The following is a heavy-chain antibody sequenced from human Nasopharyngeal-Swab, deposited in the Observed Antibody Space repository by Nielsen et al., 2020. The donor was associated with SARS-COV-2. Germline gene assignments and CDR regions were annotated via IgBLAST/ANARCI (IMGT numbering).Heavy chain of an antibody. D-gene: IGHD3-10*01. Sequence: ASVKVSCKASGYSFTSNTLQWVRQAPGQSLDWMGWINVGNGDTRYSQNFQGRVTITMDTSATTVYMELSSLRSEDTAVFYCASEFKNGSRIYAYFDYWGQGTLVTVSS. J-gene: IGHJ4*02. V-gene: IGHV1-3*01. CDR3: ASEFKNGSRIYAYFDY. CDR1: GYSFTSNT. CDR2: INVGNGDT.